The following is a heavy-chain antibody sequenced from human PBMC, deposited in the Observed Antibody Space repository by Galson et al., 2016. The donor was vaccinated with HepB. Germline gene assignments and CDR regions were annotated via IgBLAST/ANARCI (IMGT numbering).Heavy chain of an antibody. CDR2: IYYSGST. D-gene: IGHD3-10*01. CDR3: ARLELPFTPGFDY. V-gene: IGHV4-39*01. CDR1: GGSISSSSYY. Sequence: SETLSLTCTVSGGSISSSSYYWGWIRQPPGKGLEWIGSIYYSGSTYYNPSLKSRVTISVDTSKNQFSLKLSSVTAADTAVYYCARLELPFTPGFDYWGQGTLVTVSS. J-gene: IGHJ4*02.